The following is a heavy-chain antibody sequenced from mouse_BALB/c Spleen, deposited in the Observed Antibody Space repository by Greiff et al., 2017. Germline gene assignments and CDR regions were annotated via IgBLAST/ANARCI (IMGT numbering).Heavy chain of an antibody. CDR3: ARGGDYAFDY. CDR2: IFPGTGTT. D-gene: IGHD2-4*01. V-gene: IGHV1S132*01. CDR1: GYTFTSYW. Sequence: VKLMESGAELVKPGASVKLSCKTSGYTFTSYWIQWVKQRPGQGLGWIGEIFPGTGTTYYNEKFKGKATLTIDTSSSTAYMQLSSLTSEDSAVYFCARGGDYAFDYWGQGTTLTVSS. J-gene: IGHJ2*01.